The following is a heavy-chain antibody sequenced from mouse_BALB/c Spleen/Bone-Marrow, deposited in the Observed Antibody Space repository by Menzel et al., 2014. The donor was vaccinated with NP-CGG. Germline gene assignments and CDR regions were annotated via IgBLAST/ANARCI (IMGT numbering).Heavy chain of an antibody. CDR2: ISSGGSYT. CDR3: ARKSYYDYDGRPWFAY. J-gene: IGHJ3*01. CDR1: GFTFSSYA. Sequence: EVKLVESGGGLVKPGGSLKNSCAASGFTFSSYAMSWVRQTPEKRLEWVATISSGGSYTCYPDSVKGRFTISRDNAKNTLYLQMSSLRSEDTAMYYCARKSYYDYDGRPWFAYWGQGTLVTVSA. D-gene: IGHD2-4*01. V-gene: IGHV5-9-3*01.